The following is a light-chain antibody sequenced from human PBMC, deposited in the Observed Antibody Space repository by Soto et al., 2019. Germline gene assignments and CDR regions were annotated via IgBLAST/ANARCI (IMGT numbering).Light chain of an antibody. CDR2: DAS. J-gene: IGKJ5*01. V-gene: IGKV3-11*01. CDR1: QSVSSY. Sequence: MVRPPTLATLSLSPAATATLSCRASQSVSSYLAWYQQKPGQAPRLLIYDASNRATGIPARFSGSGSGTDFTLTMSSLEPEDFAVYYCQQRSKWPKTFGQGTRLEIK. CDR3: QQRSKWPKT.